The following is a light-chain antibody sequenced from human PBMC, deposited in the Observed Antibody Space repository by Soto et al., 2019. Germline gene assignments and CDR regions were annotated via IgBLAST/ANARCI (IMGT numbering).Light chain of an antibody. J-gene: IGKJ2*02. CDR2: GAS. Sequence: EIVLTQSPGTLSLSPGERATLSCRASQSVSSSYLAWYQQKPGQAPRLLIYGASSRATGIPDRFSGSGSGTDFTLIISRLEPEDFALYYCQQYGSSPRTFGQGTKLEIK. CDR1: QSVSSSY. V-gene: IGKV3-20*01. CDR3: QQYGSSPRT.